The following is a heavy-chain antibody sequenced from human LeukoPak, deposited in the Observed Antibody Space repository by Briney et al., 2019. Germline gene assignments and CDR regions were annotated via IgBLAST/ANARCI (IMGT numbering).Heavy chain of an antibody. V-gene: IGHV3-33*01. Sequence: GRSLRLSCAASGFTFSSYGMHWVRQAPGKGLEWVAVIWYDGSNKYYADSVKGRFTISRDNAKNSLYLQMNSLRAEDTAVYYCARNKRYFDYWGQGTLVTVSS. CDR3: ARNKRYFDY. CDR2: IWYDGSNK. CDR1: GFTFSSYG. J-gene: IGHJ4*02.